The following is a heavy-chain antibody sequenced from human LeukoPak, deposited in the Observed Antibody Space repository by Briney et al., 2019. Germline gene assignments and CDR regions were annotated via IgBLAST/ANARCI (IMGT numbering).Heavy chain of an antibody. Sequence: SETLSLTCTVSGGSITSYYWSWIRQPPGKRLEWIGYIYHSGSTNYNSSLKSRVTISVDTSKNQFSLKLSSVTAADTAVYYCARHAAFAEYQSHLTHFDYWGQGTLVTVSS. D-gene: IGHD2-2*01. V-gene: IGHV4-59*08. CDR2: IYHSGST. CDR3: ARHAAFAEYQSHLTHFDY. J-gene: IGHJ4*02. CDR1: GGSITSYY.